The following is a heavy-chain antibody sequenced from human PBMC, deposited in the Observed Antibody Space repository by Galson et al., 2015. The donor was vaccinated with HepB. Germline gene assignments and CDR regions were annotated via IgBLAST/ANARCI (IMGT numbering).Heavy chain of an antibody. CDR3: AREAQWLALFNY. V-gene: IGHV1-2*02. Sequence: SVKVSCKASGYTFTAYYMHWVRQAPGQGLQWIGWMNPNSGGTNYAQKFQGRVTMTRDTSISTAYMELNSLRSDDTAVYYCAREAQWLALFNYWGQGTLVTVSS. D-gene: IGHD6-19*01. J-gene: IGHJ4*02. CDR2: MNPNSGGT. CDR1: GYTFTAYY.